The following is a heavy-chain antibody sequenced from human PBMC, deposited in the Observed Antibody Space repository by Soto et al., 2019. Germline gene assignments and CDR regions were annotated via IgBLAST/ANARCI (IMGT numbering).Heavy chain of an antibody. V-gene: IGHV4-30-4*01. CDR2: IYYNGST. D-gene: IGHD4-17*01. CDR1: GGSISSGDYY. CDR3: ARVATVNPNYYYDGMDV. J-gene: IGHJ6*02. Sequence: QVQLQESGPGLVKPSQTLSLTCTVSGGSISSGDYYWSWIRQPPGKGLEWIGYIYYNGSTYYNPSLKSRVTISVDTSKNQFSLKLSSVTGADTAVYYCARVATVNPNYYYDGMDVWGQGTTVTVSS.